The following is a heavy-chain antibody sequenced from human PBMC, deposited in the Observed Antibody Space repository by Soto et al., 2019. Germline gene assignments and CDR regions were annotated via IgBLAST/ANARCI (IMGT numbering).Heavy chain of an antibody. CDR1: GGTFSSYA. J-gene: IGHJ5*02. Sequence: QVQLVQSGAEVKKPGSSVKVSCKASGGTFSSYAISWVRQAPGQGLEWMGGIIPIFGTANYAQKFQGRVTITADKSTSTAYMELSSLRSEDTAVYYCARDRKRGYYDFWSGYSAFDPLGQGTLVTVSS. V-gene: IGHV1-69*06. D-gene: IGHD3-3*01. CDR3: ARDRKRGYYDFWSGYSAFDP. CDR2: IIPIFGTA.